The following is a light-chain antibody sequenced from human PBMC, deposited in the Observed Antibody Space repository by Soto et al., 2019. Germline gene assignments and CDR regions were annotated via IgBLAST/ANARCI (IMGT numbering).Light chain of an antibody. CDR3: GTWDNSLNAV. Sequence: QSVLTQPPSVSAAPGQKVSISCSGSGFNIGSNYVSWYQQLPGTAPKVLIYANDKRPSGIPDRFSGSKSGTSATLGISGLQTGDEAEYYCGTWDNSLNAVFGGGTKLTVL. J-gene: IGLJ2*01. V-gene: IGLV1-51*01. CDR1: GFNIGSNY. CDR2: AND.